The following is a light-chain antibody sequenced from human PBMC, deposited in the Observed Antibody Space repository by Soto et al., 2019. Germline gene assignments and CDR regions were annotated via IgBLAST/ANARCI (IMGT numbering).Light chain of an antibody. CDR3: QQSNDWWT. CDR2: GAS. CDR1: QSISNN. J-gene: IGKJ1*01. V-gene: IGKV3-15*01. Sequence: EIVMTQSPATLSVSPGERATLSCRASQSISNNKLAWYQQKPGQAPRLLIYGASTRANGIPARFSGSGSGTEFTLTISSLQSEDFAVYYCQQSNDWWTFGQGTKVEIK.